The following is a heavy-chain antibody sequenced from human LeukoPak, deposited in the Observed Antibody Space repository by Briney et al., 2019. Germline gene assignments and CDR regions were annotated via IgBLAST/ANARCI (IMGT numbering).Heavy chain of an antibody. Sequence: SETLSLTCTVSGGSISTNHYNWGWIRQPPGKGLEGIGSIFYSGTTYHNPSLKNRVSISVDTSRRQLSLQLTSVTAADTAVYYCARPSYIGYCSRSTCNRETFDVWGQGTVVTVS. D-gene: IGHD2-2*01. CDR2: IFYSGTT. CDR3: ARPSYIGYCSRSTCNRETFDV. J-gene: IGHJ3*01. V-gene: IGHV4-39*01. CDR1: GGSISTNHYN.